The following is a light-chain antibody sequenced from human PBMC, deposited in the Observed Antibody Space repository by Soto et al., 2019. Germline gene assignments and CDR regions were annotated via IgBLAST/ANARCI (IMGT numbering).Light chain of an antibody. J-gene: IGKJ3*01. CDR3: QQYDDVPRVS. CDR2: DAS. V-gene: IGKV1-33*01. CDR1: ENIRNF. Sequence: DIHMTQAPSSLPASVGDRVSISCQASENIRNFLNWYQVKPGEAPKLLIFDASTLEAGVPSRFSGTGSGTHFILTIHGLQPEDFATYFCQQYDDVPRVSFGPGTRVD.